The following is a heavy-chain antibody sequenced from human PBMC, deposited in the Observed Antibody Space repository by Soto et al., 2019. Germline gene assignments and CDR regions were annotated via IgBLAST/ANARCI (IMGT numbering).Heavy chain of an antibody. Sequence: SQTLSLTCGISGDSVSSNNAAWNWIRQSPSRGLEWLGRTYYRSKWYNDYAVSVKSRITINPDTSKNQFSLQLNSVTPEDTAVYYCARDPYIVVVPAAMFRLDYYYYGMDVWGQGTTVTVS. J-gene: IGHJ6*02. CDR1: GDSVSSNNAA. CDR3: ARDPYIVVVPAAMFRLDYYYYGMDV. V-gene: IGHV6-1*01. D-gene: IGHD2-2*01. CDR2: TYYRSKWYN.